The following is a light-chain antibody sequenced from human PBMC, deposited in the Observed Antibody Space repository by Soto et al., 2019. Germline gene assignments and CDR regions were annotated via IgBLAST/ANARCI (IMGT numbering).Light chain of an antibody. V-gene: IGLV2-14*01. CDR3: SSFTTSTTWV. CDR1: SSDVGAYNH. Sequence: QSVLSQPASVSASPGQSITISCTGTSSDVGAYNHVSWYQHLPGKAPKLMIYEVNNRPSGVSNRFSGSKSANTASLTISGLEDEDEADYYCSSFTTSTTWVFGGGTKLTVL. J-gene: IGLJ3*02. CDR2: EVN.